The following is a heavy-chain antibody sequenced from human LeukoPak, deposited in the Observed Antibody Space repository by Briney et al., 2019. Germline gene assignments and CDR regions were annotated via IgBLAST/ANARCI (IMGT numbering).Heavy chain of an antibody. V-gene: IGHV1-2*02. J-gene: IGHJ4*02. CDR1: GYTFTGYY. CDR3: ATLVITVAGGFGDY. D-gene: IGHD6-19*01. Sequence: ASVKVSCKASGYTFTGYYMHWVRQAPGQGLEWMGWINPNSGGTNYAQKFQGRVTMTRDTSISTGYMELSRLRSDDTAVYYCATLVITVAGGFGDYWGQGTLVTVSS. CDR2: INPNSGGT.